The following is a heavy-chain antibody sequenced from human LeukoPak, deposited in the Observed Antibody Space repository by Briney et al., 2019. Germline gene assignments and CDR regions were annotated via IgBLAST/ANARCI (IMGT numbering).Heavy chain of an antibody. CDR2: ISSSSSYI. V-gene: IGHV3-21*01. CDR3: ARDRVLRLRASYYYYGMDV. Sequence: GGSLRLSCAASGFTFSSYSMNWVRQAPGKGLEWVSSISSSSSYIYYADSMKGRFTISRDNAKNSLYLQMNSLRAEDTAVYYCARDRVLRLRASYYYYGMDVWGQGTTVTVSS. D-gene: IGHD5-12*01. J-gene: IGHJ6*02. CDR1: GFTFSSYS.